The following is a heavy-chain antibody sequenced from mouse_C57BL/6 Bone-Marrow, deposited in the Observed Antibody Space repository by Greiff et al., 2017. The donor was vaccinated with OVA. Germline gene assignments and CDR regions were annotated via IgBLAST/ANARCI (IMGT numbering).Heavy chain of an antibody. J-gene: IGHJ4*01. CDR2: ISSGGSYT. Sequence: EVKLVESGGDLVKPGGSLKLSCAASGFTFSSYGMSWVRQTPDKRLEWVATISSGGSYTYYPDSGKGRFTISSDNAKNTLYLQMSSLKSEDTAMYYCARHGATGNYAMDYWGQGTSVTVSS. V-gene: IGHV5-6*02. CDR1: GFTFSSYG. CDR3: ARHGATGNYAMDY.